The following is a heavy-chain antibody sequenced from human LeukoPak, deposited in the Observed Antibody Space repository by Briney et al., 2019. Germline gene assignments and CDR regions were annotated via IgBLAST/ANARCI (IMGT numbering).Heavy chain of an antibody. CDR2: INPNSGGT. CDR1: GYTFTDYY. Sequence: ASVKVSCKASGYTFTDYYIHWVRQAPGQGLEWMGWINPNSGGTKFARNFQVRVTMTRDTSIRTAYMELSRLRSDDTAVYYCARGHGYGSGGYYNVPKYWGQGTLVTVSS. D-gene: IGHD3-10*01. J-gene: IGHJ4*02. V-gene: IGHV1-2*02. CDR3: ARGHGYGSGGYYNVPKY.